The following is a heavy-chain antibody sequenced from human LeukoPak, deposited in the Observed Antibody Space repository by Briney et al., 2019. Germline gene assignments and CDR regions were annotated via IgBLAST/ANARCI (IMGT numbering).Heavy chain of an antibody. V-gene: IGHV3-15*07. Sequence: PGGSLRLSCATSGFTFSNAWMNWVRQAPGKGLEWVGRIRSNSDGGTIDYAAPVKGRFTLSGDDSKTTLYLQMNSLQTEDTAVYYCATDFYDSTWGQGTLVTVSS. J-gene: IGHJ5*02. CDR1: GFTFSNAW. CDR2: IRSNSDGGTI. CDR3: ATDFYDST. D-gene: IGHD3-22*01.